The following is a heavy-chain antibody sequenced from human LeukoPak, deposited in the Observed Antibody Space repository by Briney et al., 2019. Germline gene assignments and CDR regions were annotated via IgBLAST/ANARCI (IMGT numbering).Heavy chain of an antibody. J-gene: IGHJ4*02. Sequence: ASVKVSCKASGYTFTNYDINWVRQATGQGLEWMGWMNPNSGNTGYAQKFQGRVTITRNTSISTAYMELSSLRSEDTAVYYCAREVYYDSSGYYNWGQGTLATVSS. CDR2: MNPNSGNT. CDR1: GYTFTNYD. V-gene: IGHV1-8*03. CDR3: AREVYYDSSGYYN. D-gene: IGHD3-22*01.